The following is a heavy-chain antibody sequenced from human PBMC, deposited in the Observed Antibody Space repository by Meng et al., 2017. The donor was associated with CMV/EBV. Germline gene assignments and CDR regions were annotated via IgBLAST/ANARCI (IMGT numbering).Heavy chain of an antibody. CDR3: TRGGGYGENMPFDY. CDR2: IIPILGIA. V-gene: IGHV1-69*10. J-gene: IGHJ4*02. D-gene: IGHD3-22*01. Sequence: SAKVSCKASGGTFSSYAISWVRQAPGQGLEWMGGIIPILGIANYAQKFQGRVTITADKSTSTAYMELSSLRSEDTAVYYCTRGGGYGENMPFDYWGQGTLVTVSS. CDR1: GGTFSSYA.